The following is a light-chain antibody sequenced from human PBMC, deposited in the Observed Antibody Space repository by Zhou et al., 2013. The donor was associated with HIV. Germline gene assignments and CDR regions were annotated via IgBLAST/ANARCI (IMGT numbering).Light chain of an antibody. V-gene: IGKV1-39*01. CDR1: QTIDNY. J-gene: IGKJ1*01. CDR2: GAS. Sequence: DIQMTQSPTSLSASVGDRVTITCRPSQTIDNYLNWYQRKPGKAPKLLIYGASTLHSGVPSRFSGSGSGTDFTMKISRVEAEDFGVYYCMQGIHLPWTFGQGDQGRIET. CDR3: MQGIHLPWT.